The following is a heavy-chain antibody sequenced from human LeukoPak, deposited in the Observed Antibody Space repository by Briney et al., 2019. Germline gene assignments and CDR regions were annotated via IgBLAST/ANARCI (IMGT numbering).Heavy chain of an antibody. Sequence: SETLSLTCTVSGGSISGYKWTWTRQSPGTGPEWIGYIYDTGNTNYNPSLKSRVTISIDTSKNQFSLKLTSVTAADTAVYYCARFWSGFDYWGQGALVTVSS. CDR2: IYDTGNT. CDR1: GGSISGYK. CDR3: ARFWSGFDY. V-gene: IGHV4-59*01. J-gene: IGHJ4*02. D-gene: IGHD3-3*01.